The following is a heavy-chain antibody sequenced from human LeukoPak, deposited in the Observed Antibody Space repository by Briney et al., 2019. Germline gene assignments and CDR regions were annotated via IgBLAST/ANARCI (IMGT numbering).Heavy chain of an antibody. CDR1: GGSFSGYY. CDR3: ARGRRYSCSFVDY. Sequence: SETLSLTCAVYGGSFSGYYWSWIRQPPGKGLEWIGEINHSGSTNYNPSLKSRVTISVDTSKNQFSLKLSSVTAADTAVYYCARGRRYSCSFVDYWGQGTLVTVSS. D-gene: IGHD6-13*01. J-gene: IGHJ4*02. V-gene: IGHV4-34*01. CDR2: INHSGST.